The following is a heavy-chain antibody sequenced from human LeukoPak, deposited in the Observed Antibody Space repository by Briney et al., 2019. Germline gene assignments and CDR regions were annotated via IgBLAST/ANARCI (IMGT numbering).Heavy chain of an antibody. CDR2: INPNSGGT. Sequence: ASVKVSCKASGYTFTGYYMHWVRQAPGQGLEWMGWINPNSGGTNYAQKFRGRVTMTRDTSISTAYMELSRLRSDDTAVYYCAISYDSSGYYYYLWSCFDYWGQGTLVTVSS. J-gene: IGHJ4*02. V-gene: IGHV1-2*02. D-gene: IGHD3-22*01. CDR3: AISYDSSGYYYYLWSCFDY. CDR1: GYTFTGYY.